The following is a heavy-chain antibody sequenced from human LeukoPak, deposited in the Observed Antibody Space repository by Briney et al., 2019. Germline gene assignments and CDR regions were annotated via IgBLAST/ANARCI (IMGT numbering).Heavy chain of an antibody. Sequence: ASQTLSLTCTVSGGSISSGDYYWSWIRQPPGKGLEWIGYIYYSGSTYYNPSLKSRVTISVDTSKNQFSPKLSSVTAADTAVYYCARDLAVGGYCSSTSCYAGDYWGQGTLVTVSS. V-gene: IGHV4-30-4*01. J-gene: IGHJ4*02. D-gene: IGHD2-2*01. CDR2: IYYSGST. CDR3: ARDLAVGGYCSSTSCYAGDY. CDR1: GGSISSGDYY.